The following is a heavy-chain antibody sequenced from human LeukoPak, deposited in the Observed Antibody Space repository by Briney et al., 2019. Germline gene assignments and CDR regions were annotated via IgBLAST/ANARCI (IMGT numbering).Heavy chain of an antibody. CDR2: ISSSSSYI. V-gene: IGHV3-21*01. D-gene: IGHD1-26*01. J-gene: IGHJ4*02. CDR3: ARDSAELDY. CDR1: GFTFSIYS. Sequence: GGSLRLSCAASGFTFSIYSMNWVRQAPGKGLEWVSSISSSSSYIHYTDSVKGRFTISRDNAKNSLYLQMSSLTAEDTALYYCARDSAELDYWGQGTLVTVSS.